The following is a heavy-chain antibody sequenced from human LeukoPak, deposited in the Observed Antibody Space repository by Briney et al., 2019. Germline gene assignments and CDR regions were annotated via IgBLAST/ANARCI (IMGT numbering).Heavy chain of an antibody. CDR1: GFTFRGFL. J-gene: IGHJ4*02. V-gene: IGHV3-7*01. D-gene: IGHD1-7*01. CDR3: ARAGSNWNYVY. Sequence: GESLRLSCAASGFTFRGFLMSWVRQTPGKGLEWVANIKQDGSEKYYADSVKGRFTISRDNTKNSLSLQMNSLRAEDTAVYYCARAGSNWNYVYWGQGTLVTVSS. CDR2: IKQDGSEK.